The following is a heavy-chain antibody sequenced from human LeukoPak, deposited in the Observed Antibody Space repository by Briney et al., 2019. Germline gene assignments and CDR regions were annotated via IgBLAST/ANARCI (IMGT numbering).Heavy chain of an antibody. Sequence: PGGSLRLSXAASGFNFSSYSMNWVRQAPGKGLEWVSYISTSSRTIYYADSVKGRFTISRDNAKNSLFLQMNSLRAEDTAVYYCARDGYDFWSDYPTTLDYWGQGTLVTVSS. CDR1: GFNFSSYS. CDR2: ISTSSRTI. J-gene: IGHJ4*02. CDR3: ARDGYDFWSDYPTTLDY. D-gene: IGHD3-3*01. V-gene: IGHV3-48*01.